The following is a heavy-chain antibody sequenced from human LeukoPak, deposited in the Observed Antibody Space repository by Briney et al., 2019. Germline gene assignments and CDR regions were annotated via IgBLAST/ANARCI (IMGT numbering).Heavy chain of an antibody. J-gene: IGHJ4*02. CDR2: INHSGST. D-gene: IGHD6-13*01. Sequence: SETLSLTCAVYGGSFSGYYWSWIRQPPGKGLEWIGEINHSGSTNYNPSLKSRVTISVDTSKNQFSLRLSSVTTADTAVYYCAGASVWAATRAAAGNDYWGQGTLVTVSS. CDR3: AGASVWAATRAAAGNDY. CDR1: GGSFSGYY. V-gene: IGHV4-34*01.